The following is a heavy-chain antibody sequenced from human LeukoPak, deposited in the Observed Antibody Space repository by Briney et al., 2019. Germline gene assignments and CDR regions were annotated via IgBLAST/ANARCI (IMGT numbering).Heavy chain of an antibody. CDR2: MNPNSGNT. CDR1: GYTFTGYY. V-gene: IGHV1-8*03. D-gene: IGHD3-22*01. J-gene: IGHJ3*02. CDR3: ARAHYDSSAFDI. Sequence: ASVKVSCKASGYTFTGYYMHWVRQAPGQGLEWMGWMNPNSGNTGYAQKFQGRVTITRNTSISTAYMELSSLRSEDTAVYYCARAHYDSSAFDIWGQGTMVTVSS.